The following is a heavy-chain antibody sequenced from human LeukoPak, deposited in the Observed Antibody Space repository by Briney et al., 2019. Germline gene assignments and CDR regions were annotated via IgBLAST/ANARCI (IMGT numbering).Heavy chain of an antibody. J-gene: IGHJ3*02. D-gene: IGHD4-11*01. CDR3: ARHDEYSRAFDM. V-gene: IGHV4-39*01. CDR1: GGSITKNGYY. CDR2: MHYSGST. Sequence: SEPLSLTCSVSGGSITKNGYYWGWIRQSPETGLEWIGSMHYSGSTYYNPSLKSRVTISVDTSKNQFSLKLSSVTAADTAVYYCARHDEYSRAFDMWGQGTMVTVSS.